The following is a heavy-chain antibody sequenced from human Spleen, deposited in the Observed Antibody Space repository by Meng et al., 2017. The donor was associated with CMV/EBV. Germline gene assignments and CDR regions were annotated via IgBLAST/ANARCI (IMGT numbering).Heavy chain of an antibody. CDR2: INWNGGST. V-gene: IGHV3-20*01. CDR1: TFDDYG. J-gene: IGHJ5*02. Sequence: TFDDYGMSWVRQGPAKGLEWVSGINWNGGSTFYADSVKGRFTIYRDNAKNSLYLQMNSLRAEDTALYHCARDRDDCSSTSCHTWFDPWGQGTLVTVSS. D-gene: IGHD2-2*02. CDR3: ARDRDDCSSTSCHTWFDP.